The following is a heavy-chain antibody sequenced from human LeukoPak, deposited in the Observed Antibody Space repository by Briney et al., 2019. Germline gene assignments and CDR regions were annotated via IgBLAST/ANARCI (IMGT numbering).Heavy chain of an antibody. CDR1: GFTFSSYE. D-gene: IGHD6-19*01. Sequence: GGSLRLSCAASGFTFSSYEMNWVRQAPGKGLEWVSYISSSGSTIYYADSVKGRFTMSRDNAKNSLYLQMNSLRAEDTALYYCAKDIRATSVAGTSGFDYWGQGTLVTVSS. V-gene: IGHV3-48*03. J-gene: IGHJ4*02. CDR3: AKDIRATSVAGTSGFDY. CDR2: ISSSGSTI.